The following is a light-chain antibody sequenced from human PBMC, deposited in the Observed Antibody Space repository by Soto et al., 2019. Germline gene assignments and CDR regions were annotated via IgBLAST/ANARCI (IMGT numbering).Light chain of an antibody. CDR2: GPS. V-gene: IGKV3-20*01. Sequence: EIVLTQSPGTLSLSPGERATLSCRASQSVSSSHIAWYQQKPGQAPRLLIYGPSSRDTGIPERFSGSGSGTDFTLSISRLEPEDFAVYYCHQFGNSPQTVGHGTKVDSK. J-gene: IGKJ1*01. CDR3: HQFGNSPQT. CDR1: QSVSSSH.